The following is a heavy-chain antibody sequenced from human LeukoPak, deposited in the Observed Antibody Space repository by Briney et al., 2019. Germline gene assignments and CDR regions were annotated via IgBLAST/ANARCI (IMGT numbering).Heavy chain of an antibody. Sequence: ASVKVSCKASGYTFTSYDINWVRQATGQGLEWMGWMNPNSGNTGYAQKFQGRVTMTRDTSTSTAYMELSSLRSEDSAMYYCAREPLRTEHIDYWGQGTLVTVSS. CDR1: GYTFTSYD. J-gene: IGHJ4*02. CDR3: AREPLRTEHIDY. V-gene: IGHV1-8*01. CDR2: MNPNSGNT. D-gene: IGHD1-14*01.